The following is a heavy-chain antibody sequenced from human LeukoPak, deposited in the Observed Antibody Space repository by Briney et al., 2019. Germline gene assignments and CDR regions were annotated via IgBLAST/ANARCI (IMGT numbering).Heavy chain of an antibody. J-gene: IGHJ4*02. CDR3: ARAAEFTVVRRALDN. V-gene: IGHV4-59*11. CDR2: IFYTEST. Sequence: PSETLSLTCTVSGGPINRHHWNWMPQPPGKPLEWIGYIFYTESTNYNPSLKSRGTISIHTSKNQFSLKLRSGTAADTAVYYCARAAEFTVVRRALDNWGQGTLVTVSS. D-gene: IGHD3-10*01. CDR1: GGPINRHH.